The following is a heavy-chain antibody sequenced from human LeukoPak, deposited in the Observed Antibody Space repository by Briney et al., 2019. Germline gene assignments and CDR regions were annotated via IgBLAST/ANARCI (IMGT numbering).Heavy chain of an antibody. Sequence: GGSLRLSCAASGFIVSSNYMGWVRQAPGKGLEWVSVIYSGGNTYYADSVKGRFTISRDNSKNALYLQMNSLKSEDMAVYYCARAPTDSSGWYHFDCWGQGTLVTVSS. CDR1: GFIVSSNY. J-gene: IGHJ4*02. D-gene: IGHD6-19*01. V-gene: IGHV3-66*02. CDR3: ARAPTDSSGWYHFDC. CDR2: IYSGGNT.